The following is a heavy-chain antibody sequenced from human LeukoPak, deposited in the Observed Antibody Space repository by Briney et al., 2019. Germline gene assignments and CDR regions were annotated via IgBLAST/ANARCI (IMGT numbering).Heavy chain of an antibody. CDR2: IIGDWSST. CDR3: TRDVGFCSGGRCFPWGPADY. J-gene: IGHJ4*02. Sequence: GGSLRLSCAASGFIFNGHWMHWVRQAPGKGLTWVSHIIGDWSSTNYADSVKGRFTISRDNAKNTLYLQMNSLRAEDTAVYYCTRDVGFCSGGRCFPWGPADYWGQGTLVTVSS. V-gene: IGHV3-74*01. CDR1: GFIFNGHW. D-gene: IGHD2-15*01.